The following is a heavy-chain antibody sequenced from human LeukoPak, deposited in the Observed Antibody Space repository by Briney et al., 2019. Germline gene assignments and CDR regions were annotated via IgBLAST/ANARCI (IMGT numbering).Heavy chain of an antibody. CDR3: ARVSLRAFDI. Sequence: KTSETLSLTCTVSGGSISSYYWSWIRQPPGKGLEWIGYIYYNGSTNYNPSLKSRVAISVDTSKNQFSLKLSSVTAADTAVYYCARVSLRAFDIWGQGTMVTVSS. CDR1: GGSISSYY. CDR2: IYYNGST. J-gene: IGHJ3*02. V-gene: IGHV4-59*01.